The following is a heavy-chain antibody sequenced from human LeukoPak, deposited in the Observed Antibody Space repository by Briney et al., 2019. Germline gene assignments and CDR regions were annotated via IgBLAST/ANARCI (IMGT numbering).Heavy chain of an antibody. D-gene: IGHD3-10*01. V-gene: IGHV4-4*07. CDR1: GGSISSYY. CDR3: ARDLRITMVRGDHFDY. J-gene: IGHJ4*02. Sequence: SETLSLTCTVSGGSISSYYWSWIRQPAGKGLEWIGRIYTSGSTNYNPSLKSRVTISVDTSKNQFSLKLSSVTAADTAVYYCARDLRITMVRGDHFDYWGQGTLVTVSP. CDR2: IYTSGST.